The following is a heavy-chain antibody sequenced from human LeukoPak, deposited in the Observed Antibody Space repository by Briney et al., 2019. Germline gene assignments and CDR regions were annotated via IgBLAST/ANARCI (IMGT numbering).Heavy chain of an antibody. CDR1: GGPVSSGSYY. V-gene: IGHV4-61*01. CDR2: IYYSGST. J-gene: IGHJ4*02. Sequence: PSETLSLTCTVSGGPVSSGSYYWSWIRQPPGRGLEWIGYIYYSGSTYYNPSLKSRVTISADTSKNQFSLKLNSVTAADTAVYYCARADVDTVMVDFDYWGQGTLVTVSS. D-gene: IGHD5-18*01. CDR3: ARADVDTVMVDFDY.